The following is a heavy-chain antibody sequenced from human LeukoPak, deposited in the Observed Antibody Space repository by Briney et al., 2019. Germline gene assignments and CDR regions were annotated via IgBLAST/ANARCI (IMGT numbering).Heavy chain of an antibody. J-gene: IGHJ6*02. CDR3: ARAIAAAGSKYYGMDV. CDR1: GFTFSSYA. D-gene: IGHD6-13*01. V-gene: IGHV3-23*01. CDR2: ISGSGGST. Sequence: AGGSLRLSCAASGFTFSSYAMSWVRQAPGKGLEWVSAISGSGGSTYYADSVKGRFTISRDNSKNTLCLQMNSLRAEDTAVYYCARAIAAAGSKYYGMDVWGQGTTVTVSS.